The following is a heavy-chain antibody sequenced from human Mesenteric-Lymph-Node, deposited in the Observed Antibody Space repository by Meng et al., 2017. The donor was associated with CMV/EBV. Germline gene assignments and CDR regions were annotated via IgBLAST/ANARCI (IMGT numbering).Heavy chain of an antibody. CDR1: GFSVTGNY. Sequence: GESLKISCAVSGFSVTGNYMNWIRQAPGKGLEWVAVISYDGSNKYYADSVKGRFTISRDNSKNTLYLQMNSLRAEDTAVYYCAREPRYCSSTSCYGVGFDYWGQGTLVTVSS. J-gene: IGHJ4*02. V-gene: IGHV3-30-3*01. D-gene: IGHD2-2*01. CDR3: AREPRYCSSTSCYGVGFDY. CDR2: ISYDGSNK.